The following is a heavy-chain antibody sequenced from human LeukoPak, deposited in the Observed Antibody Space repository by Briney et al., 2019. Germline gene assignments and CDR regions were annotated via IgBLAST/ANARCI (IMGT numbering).Heavy chain of an antibody. CDR1: GYTFTDYY. D-gene: IGHD2-2*01. CDR2: INPDNGGT. J-gene: IGHJ5*02. CDR3: TREARVGNWFDP. V-gene: IGHV1-2*02. Sequence: ASVKVSCRASGYTFTDYYIHWVRQAPGQGLEWMGWINPDNGGTNYAQKFQGRVTMTRDTSVRTVYMDLSRLRSDDTAVFYCTREARVGNWFDPWGQGTQVTVSS.